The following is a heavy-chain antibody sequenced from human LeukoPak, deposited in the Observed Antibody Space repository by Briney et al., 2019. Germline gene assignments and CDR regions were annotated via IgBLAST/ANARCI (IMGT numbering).Heavy chain of an antibody. CDR3: VRDLILVDTPGDDFDY. D-gene: IGHD4-23*01. CDR2: INVDGSVK. Sequence: PGGSLRLSCAASGFTFSNYWLHWVRQVPGKGLVWVSRINVDGSVKSYADSVKGRFTISRDNAKNTVSLQMNSLRAEDTAVYYCVRDLILVDTPGDDFDYWGRGALVTVSS. J-gene: IGHJ4*02. V-gene: IGHV3-74*01. CDR1: GFTFSNYW.